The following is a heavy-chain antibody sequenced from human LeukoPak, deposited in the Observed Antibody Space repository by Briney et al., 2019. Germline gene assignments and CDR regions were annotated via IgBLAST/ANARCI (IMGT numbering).Heavy chain of an antibody. CDR2: IYYSGST. CDR1: GGSISSGGYY. Sequence: PSKTLSLTCTVSGGSISSGGYYWSWIRQHPGKGLEWIGYIYYSGSTYYNPSLKSRVTISVDTSKNQFSLKLSSVTAADTAVYYCARVLLRSNVGWWELLGWYFDLWGCGTLVTVSS. CDR3: ARVLLRSNVGWWELLGWYFDL. J-gene: IGHJ2*01. D-gene: IGHD1-26*01. V-gene: IGHV4-31*03.